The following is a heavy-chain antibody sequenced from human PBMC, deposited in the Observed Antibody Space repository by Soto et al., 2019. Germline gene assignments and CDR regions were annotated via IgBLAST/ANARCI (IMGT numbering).Heavy chain of an antibody. CDR2: TVGSGSST. J-gene: IGHJ5*02. D-gene: IGHD2-2*01. V-gene: IGHV3-23*01. CDR3: AITKDRGECSSSSCFNWFDP. Sequence: EVQLLESGGGLVQPGGSLRLSCAASGFTFSSYAMSWVRQAPGKGLEWVSATVGSGSSTYYADSVKGRFTISRDNSKNTLYLQMNSLRAEDTAIYYCAITKDRGECSSSSCFNWFDPRGQGTLVTVSS. CDR1: GFTFSSYA.